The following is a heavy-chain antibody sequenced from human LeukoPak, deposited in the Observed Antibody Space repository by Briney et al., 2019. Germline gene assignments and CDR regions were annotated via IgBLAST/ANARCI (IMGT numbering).Heavy chain of an antibody. CDR3: AREGRYCSSTSCYRGDY. CDR2: IIPIFGTA. V-gene: IGHV1-69*13. J-gene: IGHJ4*02. Sequence: ASVKVSCKASGYTFTSYDISWVRQAPGQGLEWMGGIIPIFGTANYAQKFQGRVTITADESTSTAYMELSSLRSEDTAVYYCAREGRYCSSTSCYRGDYWGQGTLVTVSS. CDR1: GYTFTSYD. D-gene: IGHD2-2*02.